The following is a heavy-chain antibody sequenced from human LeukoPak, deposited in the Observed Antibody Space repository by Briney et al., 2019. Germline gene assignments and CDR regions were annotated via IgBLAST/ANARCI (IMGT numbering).Heavy chain of an antibody. CDR2: INPNSGGT. V-gene: IGHV1-2*02. D-gene: IGHD3-3*01. CDR3: ARFQQTDYYDLRYGMGV. J-gene: IGHJ6*02. Sequence: ASVKVSCKASGYTFTGYYMHWVRQAPGQGLEWMGWINPNSGGTNYAQKFQGRVTMTRDTSISTAYMELSRLRSDDTAVYYCARFQQTDYYDLRYGMGVWGQGTTVTVSS. CDR1: GYTFTGYY.